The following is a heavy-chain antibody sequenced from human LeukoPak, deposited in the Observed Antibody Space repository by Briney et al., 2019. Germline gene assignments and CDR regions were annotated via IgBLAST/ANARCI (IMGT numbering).Heavy chain of an antibody. V-gene: IGHV4-31*03. D-gene: IGHD3-10*01. Sequence: SETLSLTCTVSGVSISSGAYYWTWVRQHPGKGLERIGYISYSGSTYYNPSLKSRVTMSLDTSKNQFSLKLSSVTAADTAVYYCARVKGWGSGLDYWGQGTLVTVSS. CDR3: ARVKGWGSGLDY. J-gene: IGHJ4*02. CDR2: ISYSGST. CDR1: GVSISSGAYY.